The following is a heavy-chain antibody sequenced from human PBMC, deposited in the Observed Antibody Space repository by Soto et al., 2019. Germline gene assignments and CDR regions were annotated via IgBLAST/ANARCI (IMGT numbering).Heavy chain of an antibody. J-gene: IGHJ6*02. Sequence: SQTLSLTCVGSGDTVSSNSVAWNWVRQSPSRGLGWLGRTYYRSRWYSDYAVSVRSRVDINADTSKNQVSLQLNSVTPEDTAVYYCARSEEDSDYYYYGMDVWGQGTTVTVSS. V-gene: IGHV6-1*01. CDR3: ARSEEDSDYYYYGMDV. CDR1: GDTVSSNSVA. D-gene: IGHD2-15*01. CDR2: TYYRSRWYS.